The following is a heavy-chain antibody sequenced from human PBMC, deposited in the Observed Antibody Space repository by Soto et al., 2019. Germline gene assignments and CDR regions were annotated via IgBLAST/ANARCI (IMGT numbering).Heavy chain of an antibody. D-gene: IGHD2-2*01. Sequence: GGSLRLSCAASGFTFSSFAMTWVRQAPGKGLEWVSSISNSGGSTYYADSVKGRFTISRDNSKNTLYMEMNTLRAEDTAVYYCAPGGFCSSSSCSRQYYYGMDVWGQGTTVTVS. CDR2: ISNSGGST. J-gene: IGHJ6*02. V-gene: IGHV3-23*01. CDR3: APGGFCSSSSCSRQYYYGMDV. CDR1: GFTFSSFA.